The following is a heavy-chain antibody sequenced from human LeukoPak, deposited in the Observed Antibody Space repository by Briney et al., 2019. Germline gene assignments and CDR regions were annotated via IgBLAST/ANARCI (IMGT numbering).Heavy chain of an antibody. D-gene: IGHD3-22*01. CDR1: GFTFSSYA. J-gene: IGHJ4*02. CDR2: ISYDGSNQ. Sequence: GGSLRLSCAASGFTFSSYAMHWDRQAPGKGLEWVAVISYDGSNQYYADSVKGRFTISRDNSKTTLYLQMNSLRAEDTAVYYCARWAYFHDSSGYFFDKWGQGTLVTVSS. CDR3: ARWAYFHDSSGYFFDK. V-gene: IGHV3-30*01.